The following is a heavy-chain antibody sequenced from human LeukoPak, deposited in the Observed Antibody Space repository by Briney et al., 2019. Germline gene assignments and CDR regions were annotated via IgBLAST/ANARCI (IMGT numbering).Heavy chain of an antibody. V-gene: IGHV4-59*01. CDR1: GGSISSYY. J-gene: IGHJ6*02. CDR3: ASYSSGYYGLEGMDV. D-gene: IGHD3-22*01. CDR2: IYYSGGT. Sequence: KASETLSLTCTVSGGSISSYYWSWIRQPPGKGLEWIGYIYYSGGTNYNPSLKSRVTISVDTSKNQFSLKLSSVTAADTAVYYCASYSSGYYGLEGMDVWGQGTTVTVSS.